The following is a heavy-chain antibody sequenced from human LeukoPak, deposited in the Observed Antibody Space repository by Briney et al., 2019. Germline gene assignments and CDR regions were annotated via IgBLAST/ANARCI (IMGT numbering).Heavy chain of an antibody. CDR2: IKSKPDGGTT. CDR3: TSETNYYDSSGYYSPFDY. D-gene: IGHD3-22*01. J-gene: IGHJ4*02. V-gene: IGHV3-15*07. Sequence: GGSLRLSCAASGFTFSNAWMNWVRQAPGKGLEWVGRIKSKPDGGTTDYAAPVKGRFTISRDDSKNTLYLQMNSLKTEDTAVYYCTSETNYYDSSGYYSPFDYWGQGTLVTASS. CDR1: GFTFSNAW.